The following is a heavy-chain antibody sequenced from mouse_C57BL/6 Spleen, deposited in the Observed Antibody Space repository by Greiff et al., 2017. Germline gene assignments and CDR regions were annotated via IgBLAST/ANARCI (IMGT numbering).Heavy chain of an antibody. V-gene: IGHV1-69*01. CDR3: ASSPVARYYEV. J-gene: IGHJ1*03. CDR1: GYTFTSYW. D-gene: IGHD1-1*01. CDR2: IDPSDSYT. Sequence: QVQLQQPGAELVMPGASVKLSCKASGYTFTSYWMHWVKQRPGQGLEWIGDIDPSDSYTNYNQKFKGKSTLTVDKSSSTAYMQISSLTSEDSAVYYCASSPVARYYEVWGTATTVTVSS.